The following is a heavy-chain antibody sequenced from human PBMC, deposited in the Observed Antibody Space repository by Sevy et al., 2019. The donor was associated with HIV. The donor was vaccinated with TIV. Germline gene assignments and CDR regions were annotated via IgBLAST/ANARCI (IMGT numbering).Heavy chain of an antibody. CDR3: ARGGTTVVTPVDY. CDR2: ISSNGGST. V-gene: IGHV3-64*01. Sequence: GGSLRLSCAAAGFTFSNYAMHRVRQAPGKGLEYVSAISSNGGSTYYANSVKGRFTISRDNSKNTLYLQMGSLRAEDMAVYYCARGGTTVVTPVDYWGQGTLVTVSS. D-gene: IGHD4-17*01. CDR1: GFTFSNYA. J-gene: IGHJ4*02.